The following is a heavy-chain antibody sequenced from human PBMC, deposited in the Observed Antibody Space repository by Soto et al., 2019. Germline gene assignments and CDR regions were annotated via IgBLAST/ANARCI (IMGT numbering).Heavy chain of an antibody. Sequence: GXSLRLSYAASEFTFSSDAISWVGQAPGKGLEWVSAISGSGGSTYYADSVKGRFTISRDNSKNTLYLQMNSLRAEDTAVYYCAKDPSHSSSGWYYWGQGTLVTVSS. CDR1: EFTFSSDA. CDR3: AKDPSHSSSGWYY. CDR2: ISGSGGST. V-gene: IGHV3-23*01. J-gene: IGHJ4*02. D-gene: IGHD6-19*01.